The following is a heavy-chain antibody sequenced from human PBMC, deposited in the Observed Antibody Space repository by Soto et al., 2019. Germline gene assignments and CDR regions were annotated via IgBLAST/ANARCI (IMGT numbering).Heavy chain of an antibody. CDR1: GYTFITSYY. V-gene: IGHV1-46*01. Sequence: QVQLVQSWAEVKKPGASVKLSCKASGYTFITSYYTHWVRQAPGPGLEWMGIINPTGTMTKYSERFQGRLTMTSDTSTSTDYMELSTLTSEDTAVYFCARDTGYDHDAFDILGQGTMVTVSS. D-gene: IGHD5-12*01. J-gene: IGHJ3*02. CDR2: INPTGTMT. CDR3: ARDTGYDHDAFDI.